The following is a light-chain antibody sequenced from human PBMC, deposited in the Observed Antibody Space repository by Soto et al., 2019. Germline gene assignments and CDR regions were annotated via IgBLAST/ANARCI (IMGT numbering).Light chain of an antibody. CDR2: LDS. CDR3: MQALQTPRT. J-gene: IGKJ2*01. CDR1: QSLLHSNGYNY. V-gene: IGKV2-28*01. Sequence: DIVMTQSPLSLTVTPGEPASISCRSSQSLLHSNGYNYLDWYLQKPGQSPQLLIFLDSNRASGVPDRFSGSGSGQDFTLKISRVEAEDVGVYYCMQALQTPRTFGQGTKLEIK.